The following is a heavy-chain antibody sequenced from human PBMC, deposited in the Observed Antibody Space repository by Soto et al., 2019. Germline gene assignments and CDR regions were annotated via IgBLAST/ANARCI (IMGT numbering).Heavy chain of an antibody. CDR1: GGSISSSNW. CDR3: ARERGVYDILTGYETGWFDP. CDR2: IYHSGST. Sequence: PSETLSLTCAVSGGSISSSNWWSWVRQPPGKGLEWIGEIYHSGSTNYNPSLKSRVTISVDKSKNQFSLKLSSVTAADTAVYYCARERGVYDILTGYETGWFDPWGQGTLVTVS. D-gene: IGHD3-9*01. V-gene: IGHV4-4*02. J-gene: IGHJ5*02.